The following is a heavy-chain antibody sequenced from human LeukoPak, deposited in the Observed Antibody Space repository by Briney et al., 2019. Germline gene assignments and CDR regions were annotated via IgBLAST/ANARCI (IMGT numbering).Heavy chain of an antibody. Sequence: SETLSLTCTVSGGSISSSSYYWGWIRQPPGKGLEWIGSIYYSGSTYYNPSLKSRVTISVDTSKNQFSLKLSSVTAADTAVYYCAREGFQRFIDYWGQGTLVTVSS. D-gene: IGHD2-2*01. CDR2: IYYSGST. V-gene: IGHV4-39*07. CDR3: AREGFQRFIDY. J-gene: IGHJ4*02. CDR1: GGSISSSSYY.